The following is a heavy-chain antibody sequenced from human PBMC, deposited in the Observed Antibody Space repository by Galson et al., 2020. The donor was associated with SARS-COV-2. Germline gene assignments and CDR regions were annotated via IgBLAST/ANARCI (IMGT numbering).Heavy chain of an antibody. V-gene: IGHV4-61*01. J-gene: IGHJ6*02. D-gene: IGHD5-12*01. Sequence: SETLSLTCTVSGGSVSSGSYYWSWIRQPPGKGLEWIGYIYYSGSTNYNPSLKSRVTISVDTSKNQFSLKLSSVTAADTAVYYCARGNSGWDYYYYGMDVWGQGTTVTVSS. CDR1: GGSVSSGSYY. CDR3: ARGNSGWDYYYYGMDV. CDR2: IYYSGST.